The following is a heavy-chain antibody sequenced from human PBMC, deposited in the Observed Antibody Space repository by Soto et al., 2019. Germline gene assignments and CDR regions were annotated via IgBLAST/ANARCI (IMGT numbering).Heavy chain of an antibody. CDR3: AIGTVTETKNDY. CDR2: IYSGGST. D-gene: IGHD4-17*01. V-gene: IGHV3-66*01. CDR1: GFTVSSNY. J-gene: IGHJ4*02. Sequence: GGSLRLSCAASGFTVSSNYMSWVRQAPGKGLEWVSVIYSGGSTCYADSVKGRFTISRDNSKNTLYLQMNSLRAEDTAVYYCAIGTVTETKNDYWGQGTLVTVSS.